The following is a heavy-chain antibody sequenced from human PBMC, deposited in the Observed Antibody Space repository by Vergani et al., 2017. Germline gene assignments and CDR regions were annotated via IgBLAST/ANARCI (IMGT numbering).Heavy chain of an antibody. CDR2: ISGSGGST. Sequence: EVQLLESGGGLVQPGGSLRLSCAASGFTFSSYAMSWVRQAPGKGLEWVSAISGSGGSTYYADSVKGRFTISRDNAKNSLYLQMNSLRAEDTAVYYCARDDGSPVWFGELWVDYWGQGTLVTVSS. CDR1: GFTFSSYA. V-gene: IGHV3-23*01. CDR3: ARDDGSPVWFGELWVDY. D-gene: IGHD3-10*01. J-gene: IGHJ4*02.